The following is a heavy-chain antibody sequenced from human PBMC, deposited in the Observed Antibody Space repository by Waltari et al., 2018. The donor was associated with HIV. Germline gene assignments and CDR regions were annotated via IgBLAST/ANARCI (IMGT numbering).Heavy chain of an antibody. CDR3: ARLGTDGAFDY. D-gene: IGHD3-16*01. CDR1: GFTFSSYS. CDR2: ISSSSSHI. Sequence: EVQLVESGGGLVKPGGSLRLSCAASGFTFSSYSVAWVRQAPGKGLEWVSSISSSSSHIYYADSVKVRFTISRVNAKNSLYLQMTSLRAEDTAVYYCARLGTDGAFDYWGQGTLVTVSS. V-gene: IGHV3-21*01. J-gene: IGHJ4*02.